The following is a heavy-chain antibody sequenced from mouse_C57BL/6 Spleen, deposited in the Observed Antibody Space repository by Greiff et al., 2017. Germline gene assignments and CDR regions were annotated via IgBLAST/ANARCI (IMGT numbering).Heavy chain of an antibody. CDR2: INPNNGGT. Sequence: EVQLQQSGPELVKPGASVKISCKASGYTFTDYYMNWVKQSHGKSLEWIGDINPNNGGTSYNQKFKGKATLTVDKSSSTAYMELRSLTSEDSAVYYCARCYYSNYGGYFDVWGTGTTVTVSS. CDR3: ARCYYSNYGGYFDV. J-gene: IGHJ1*03. CDR1: GYTFTDYY. D-gene: IGHD2-5*01. V-gene: IGHV1-26*01.